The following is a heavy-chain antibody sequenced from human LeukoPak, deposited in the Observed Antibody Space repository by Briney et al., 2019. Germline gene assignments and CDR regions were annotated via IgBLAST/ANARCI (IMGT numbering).Heavy chain of an antibody. CDR1: GFAFSDYY. Sequence: GGSLRLSCAASGFAFSDYYMSWIRQAPGKGLEWVSYISSITSNTNYADAVKGRFTISRDNAKNSLYLQMNSLRAEDTAVYYCAKNVRSPEVWGQGTLVTVSS. J-gene: IGHJ4*02. CDR3: AKNVRSPEV. CDR2: ISSITSNT. D-gene: IGHD2-15*01. V-gene: IGHV3-11*03.